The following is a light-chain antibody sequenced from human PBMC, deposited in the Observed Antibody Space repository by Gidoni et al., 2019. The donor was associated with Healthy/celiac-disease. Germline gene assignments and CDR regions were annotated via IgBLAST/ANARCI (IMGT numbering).Light chain of an antibody. CDR3: QQYGSSPT. CDR2: GPS. Sequence: ELVLTQSPGTLALSAGERATHSCIASPSVSTSYLAWYQQKPGQAPRLLFYGPSSRATVIPHRFSGRGSGTDFTLTISILEPEVFAVYYCQQYGSSPTFGGGTKVEIK. J-gene: IGKJ4*01. CDR1: PSVSTSY. V-gene: IGKV3-20*01.